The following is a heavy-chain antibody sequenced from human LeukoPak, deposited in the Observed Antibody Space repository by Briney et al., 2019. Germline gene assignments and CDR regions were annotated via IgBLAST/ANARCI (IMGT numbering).Heavy chain of an antibody. Sequence: SSETLSLTCTVSGGSISSGGYYWSWIRQPPGKGLEWIGYIYHSGSTYYNPSLKSRVTISVDRSKNQFSLKLSSVTAADTAVYYCARGYDSSGYYPDGGNYWGQGTLVTVSS. J-gene: IGHJ4*02. CDR2: IYHSGST. CDR1: GGSISSGGYY. V-gene: IGHV4-30-2*01. D-gene: IGHD3-22*01. CDR3: ARGYDSSGYYPDGGNY.